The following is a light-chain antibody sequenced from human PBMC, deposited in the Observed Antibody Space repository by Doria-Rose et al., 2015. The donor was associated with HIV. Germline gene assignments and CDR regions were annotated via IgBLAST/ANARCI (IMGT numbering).Light chain of an antibody. CDR2: DGS. CDR3: HQYGTSWT. V-gene: IGKV3-20*01. J-gene: IGKJ1*01. Sequence: TQSPGTLSLSPGERATLSCRASQRFSSTYLAWYQQKPGQAPSLIIYDGSTRATGIPDRFSASGSGTDFTLTINRLEPEDFALYCCHQYGTSWTFGQGTKVEI. CDR1: QRFSSTY.